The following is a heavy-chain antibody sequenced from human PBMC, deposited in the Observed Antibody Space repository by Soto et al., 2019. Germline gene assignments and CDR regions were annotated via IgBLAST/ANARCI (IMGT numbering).Heavy chain of an antibody. CDR2: INHSGST. V-gene: IGHV4-34*01. CDR1: GGSFSGYY. D-gene: IGHD3-10*01. Sequence: QVQLQQWGAGLLKPSETLSLTCAVYGGSFSGYYWSWIRQPPGKGLEWMGEINHSGSTNYNPSLKSRVTISVDTSKNQFSLKLSSVTAADTAVYYCARGLPYYGSGSYSRGMDVWGQGTTVTVSS. J-gene: IGHJ6*02. CDR3: ARGLPYYGSGSYSRGMDV.